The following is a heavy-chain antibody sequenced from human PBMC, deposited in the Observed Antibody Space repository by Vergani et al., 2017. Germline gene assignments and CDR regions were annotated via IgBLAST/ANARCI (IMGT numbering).Heavy chain of an antibody. CDR2: IIPIFGIA. D-gene: IGHD5-18*01. J-gene: IGHJ6*02. Sequence: QVQLVQSGAEVKKPGSSVKVSCKASGGTFSSYAISWVRQAPGQGLEWMGGIIPIFGIANYAQKFQGRVTITADKSTSTAYMELSCLRSEDTAVYYCAMDELKSGLDHSTDTAIRPYYYYGMDVWGQGTTVTVSS. V-gene: IGHV1-69*17. CDR3: AMDELKSGLDHSTDTAIRPYYYYGMDV. CDR1: GGTFSSYA.